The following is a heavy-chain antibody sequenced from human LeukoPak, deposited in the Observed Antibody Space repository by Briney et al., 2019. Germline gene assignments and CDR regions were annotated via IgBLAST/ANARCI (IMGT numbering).Heavy chain of an antibody. CDR2: ISGNGYNT. J-gene: IGHJ4*02. CDR3: AKGVRLWFAFYFDY. V-gene: IGHV3-23*01. Sequence: GESLRLSCAGSGFTLGSYAMSWVRQAPGKGLEWVSAISGNGYNTYYADSVKGRFTISSESSGNTLYLQMHNLRAEDTAAYYCAKGVRLWFAFYFDYWGQGTLVTVSS. CDR1: GFTLGSYA. D-gene: IGHD3-10*01.